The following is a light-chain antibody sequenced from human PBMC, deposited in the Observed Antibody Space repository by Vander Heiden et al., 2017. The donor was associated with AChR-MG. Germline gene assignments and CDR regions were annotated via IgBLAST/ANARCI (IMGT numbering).Light chain of an antibody. CDR2: LNSDGSH. J-gene: IGLJ2*01. Sequence: QLVLTQSPSASASLGASVKLTCTLSSGHSSYAIAWHQQQPEKGPRYLMKLNSDGSHSKGDGIPDRFSGSSSGAARDLTISSLQAEDEADYYCQTWGTEGVVFGGGTKLTVL. V-gene: IGLV4-69*01. CDR3: QTWGTEGVV. CDR1: SGHSSYA.